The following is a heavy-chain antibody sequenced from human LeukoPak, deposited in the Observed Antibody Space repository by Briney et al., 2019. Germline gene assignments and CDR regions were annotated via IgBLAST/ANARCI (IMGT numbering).Heavy chain of an antibody. J-gene: IGHJ4*02. CDR2: INSDGSST. Sequence: PGGSLRLSCAASGCTSISYWRHWVRQAPGKGRVWVSRINSDGSSTSSADSVKGRFTISRDNAKNTLYLQMNSLRAEDTAVYYCARNLYYDILTGYYYWGQGILVTVSS. CDR1: GCTSISYW. D-gene: IGHD3-9*01. CDR3: ARNLYYDILTGYYY. V-gene: IGHV3-74*01.